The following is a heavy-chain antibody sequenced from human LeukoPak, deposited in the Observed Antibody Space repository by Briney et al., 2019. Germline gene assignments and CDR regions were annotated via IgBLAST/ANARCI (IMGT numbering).Heavy chain of an antibody. J-gene: IGHJ6*03. CDR2: ISGSGGST. CDR3: ARGFIAAAWDYMDV. D-gene: IGHD6-13*01. CDR1: GFTFSSYA. V-gene: IGHV3-23*01. Sequence: PGGSLRLSCAASGFTFSSYAMSWVRQAPGKGLEWVSAISGSGGSTYYADSVKGWFTISRDNSKNTLYLQMNSLRAEDTAVYYCARGFIAAAWDYMDVWGKGTTVTVSS.